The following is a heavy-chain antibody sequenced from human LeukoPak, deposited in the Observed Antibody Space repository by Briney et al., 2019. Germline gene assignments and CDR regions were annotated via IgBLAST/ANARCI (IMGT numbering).Heavy chain of an antibody. CDR3: ARGIWNYDFWSGNTKYNWFDP. CDR1: GGSISSYY. V-gene: IGHV4-59*01. D-gene: IGHD3-3*01. CDR2: IYYSGST. J-gene: IGHJ5*02. Sequence: SETLSLTCTVSGGSISSYYWSWIRQPPGKGLEWIGYIYYSGSTNYNPSLKSRVTISVDTSKNQFSLKLSSVTAADTAVYYCARGIWNYDFWSGNTKYNWFDPWGQGTLVTVSS.